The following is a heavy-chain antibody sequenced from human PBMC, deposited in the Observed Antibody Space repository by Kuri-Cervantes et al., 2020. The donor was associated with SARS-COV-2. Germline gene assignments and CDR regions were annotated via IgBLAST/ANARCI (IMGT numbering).Heavy chain of an antibody. Sequence: SGPTLVKPTQTLTLTCTFSGFSLTTRGVGVGWIRQPPGKALQWLALIYWDDDKRYGPSLKSRLTITKDASNNQVVLTMTNMDPVDTAIYYCAHRRPTVTTNDAFDIWGQGTMVTVSS. CDR2: IYWDDDK. CDR3: AHRRPTVTTNDAFDI. V-gene: IGHV2-5*05. CDR1: GFSLTTRGVG. J-gene: IGHJ3*02. D-gene: IGHD4-17*01.